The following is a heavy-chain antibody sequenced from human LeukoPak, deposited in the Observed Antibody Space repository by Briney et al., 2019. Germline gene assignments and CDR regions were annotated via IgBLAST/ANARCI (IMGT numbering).Heavy chain of an antibody. Sequence: SQTLSLTCAVSGGSISSGGYSWSWIRQPPGKGLEWIGSIYYSGSTYYNPSLKSRVTISVDTSKNQFSLKLSSVTAADTAVYYCASGGYCSSTSCPPPAGWFDPWGQGTLVTVSS. CDR3: ASGGYCSSTSCPPPAGWFDP. D-gene: IGHD2-2*01. J-gene: IGHJ5*02. CDR1: GGSISSGGYS. V-gene: IGHV4-30-2*03. CDR2: IYYSGST.